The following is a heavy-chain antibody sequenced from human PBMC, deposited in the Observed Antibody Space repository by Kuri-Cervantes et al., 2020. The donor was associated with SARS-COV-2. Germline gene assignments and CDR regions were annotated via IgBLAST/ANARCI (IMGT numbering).Heavy chain of an antibody. D-gene: IGHD1-1*01. V-gene: IGHV3-30*03. CDR1: GFIFSSYG. CDR2: ISYDGSNK. Sequence: GESLKISCAASGFIFSSYGMHWVRQAPGKGLEWVAVISYDGSNKYYADSVKGRFTISRDNSKNTLYLQMNSLRAEDTAVYYCVRDGDHWNFDYWGQGTLVTVSS. CDR3: VRDGDHWNFDY. J-gene: IGHJ4*02.